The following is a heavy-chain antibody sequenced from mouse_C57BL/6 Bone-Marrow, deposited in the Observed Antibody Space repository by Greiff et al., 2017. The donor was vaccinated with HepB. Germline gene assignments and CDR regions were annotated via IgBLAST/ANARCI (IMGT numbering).Heavy chain of an antibody. V-gene: IGHV2-2*01. CDR2: IWSGGST. J-gene: IGHJ4*01. Sequence: VKLMESGPGLVQPSQSLSITCTVSGFSLTSYGVHWVRQSPGKGLEWLGVIWSGGSTDYNAAFISRLSISKDNSKSQVFFKMNSLQADDTAIYYCARNSDYSRYYAMDYWGQGTSVTVSS. CDR3: ARNSDYSRYYAMDY. CDR1: GFSLTSYG. D-gene: IGHD2-12*01.